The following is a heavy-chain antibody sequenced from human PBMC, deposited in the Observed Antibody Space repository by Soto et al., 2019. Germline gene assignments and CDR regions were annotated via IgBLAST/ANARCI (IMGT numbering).Heavy chain of an antibody. V-gene: IGHV1-69*02. Sequence: QVQLVQSGAELKKPGSSVKVSCKASGDTFSFYTINWVRQAPGLGLEWMGRVNPILSMSNYAQKFQGRVTMTADTPTSTAYMGRRSLRSEDTAFYSCAPSYGSGYRAFDYWGQGALVTVSS. CDR2: VNPILSMS. CDR1: GDTFSFYT. J-gene: IGHJ4*02. CDR3: APSYGSGYRAFDY. D-gene: IGHD3-10*01.